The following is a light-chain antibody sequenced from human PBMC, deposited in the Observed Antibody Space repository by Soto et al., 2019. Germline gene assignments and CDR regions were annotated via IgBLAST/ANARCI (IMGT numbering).Light chain of an antibody. CDR1: SGHSSYA. Sequence: QAVVTQSPSASASLRASVKLTCTLSSGHSSYAIAWHQQQPEKGPRYLMKLNSDGSHSKGDGIPDRFSGSSSGAERYLTISSLQSEDEADYYCQTWGTGIWVFGGGTKLTVL. CDR2: LNSDGSH. CDR3: QTWGTGIWV. V-gene: IGLV4-69*01. J-gene: IGLJ3*02.